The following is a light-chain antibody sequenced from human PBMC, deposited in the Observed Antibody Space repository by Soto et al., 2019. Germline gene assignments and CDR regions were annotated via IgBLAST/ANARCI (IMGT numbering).Light chain of an antibody. CDR1: QSGSSSY. V-gene: IGKV3-20*01. Sequence: EIVLTQSPGTLSLPPGESATLSCRASQSGSSSYLAWYQQKPGQAPRLLIYGASSRATGIPDRSSGSGSGTDFTLTISRLEPEDFAVYYCQQYGSSPRITFGQG. CDR2: GAS. CDR3: QQYGSSPRIT. J-gene: IGKJ5*01.